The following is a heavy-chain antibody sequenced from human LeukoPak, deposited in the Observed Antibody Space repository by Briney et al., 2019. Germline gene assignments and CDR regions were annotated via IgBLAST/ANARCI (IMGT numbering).Heavy chain of an antibody. CDR1: GFTFSSSA. J-gene: IGHJ6*03. CDR2: ISYDETNK. Sequence: HAGGSLRLSCAASGFTFSSSAMHWVRQAPGMGLEWVAVISYDETNKYYADSVKGRFTISRDNSKNTLYLQMGSLRAEDTAVYYCARDNEAARHRGYYYYYYMGVWGRGTTVTVSS. CDR3: ARDNEAARHRGYYYYYYMGV. V-gene: IGHV3-30*15. D-gene: IGHD6-6*01.